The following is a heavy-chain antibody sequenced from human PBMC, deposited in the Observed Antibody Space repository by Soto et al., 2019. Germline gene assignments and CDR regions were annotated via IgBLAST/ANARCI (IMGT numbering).Heavy chain of an antibody. CDR3: AKDAYGGSTSCYRISMDV. CDR2: ISWNSDRM. Sequence: EVQLVESGGGLVQPGRSLRLSCAASGFTFDDYAMHWVRHVPGKGLEWVAGISWNSDRMGYADSVKGRFTISRDNAKKSLLLQMNSLRGEDTAFYYCAKDAYGGSTSCYRISMDVWGQGTTVTVSS. CDR1: GFTFDDYA. J-gene: IGHJ6*02. D-gene: IGHD2-2*02. V-gene: IGHV3-9*01.